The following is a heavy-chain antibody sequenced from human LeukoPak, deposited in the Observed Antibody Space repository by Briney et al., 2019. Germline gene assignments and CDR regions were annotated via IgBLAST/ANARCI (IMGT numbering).Heavy chain of an antibody. D-gene: IGHD5-12*01. Sequence: ASVKVSCKASGYTFTSYYMHWVRQAPGQGLEWMGIINPSGGSTSYAQKFQGRVTMTRDTSTSTVYMELSSLRSEDTAVYYCARDSRDIVATIEVPPGGDYWGQGTLVTVSS. CDR2: INPSGGST. V-gene: IGHV1-46*01. CDR3: ARDSRDIVATIEVPPGGDY. CDR1: GYTFTSYY. J-gene: IGHJ4*02.